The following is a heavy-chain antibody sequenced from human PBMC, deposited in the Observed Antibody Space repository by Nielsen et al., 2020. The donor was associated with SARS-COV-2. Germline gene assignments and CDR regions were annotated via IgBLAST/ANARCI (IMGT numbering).Heavy chain of an antibody. J-gene: IGHJ4*02. D-gene: IGHD5-24*01. CDR2: IYYSGST. CDR1: GGSISSSSYY. Sequence: SETLSLTCTVSGGSISSSSYYWGWIRQPPGKGLEWIGSIYYSGSTYYNPSLKSRVTISVDTSKNQFSLKLSSVTAADTAVYYCARVSDGYNQYLDYWGQGTLVTVSS. V-gene: IGHV4-39*01. CDR3: ARVSDGYNQYLDY.